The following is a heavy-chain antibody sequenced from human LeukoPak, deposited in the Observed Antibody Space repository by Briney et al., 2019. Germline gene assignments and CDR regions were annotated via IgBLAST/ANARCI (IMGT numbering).Heavy chain of an antibody. CDR1: GYSFTTFW. Sequence: PGESWKISCRGSGYSFTTFWITWAGQMPGKGREWMGIIYPGVSDTRYSPSFQGQVTISADKSISTAYLQWSILKVSDTAMYVCASGGSATGVCYGMDVWGQGTTVTVSS. CDR3: ASGGSATGVCYGMDV. D-gene: IGHD4-23*01. V-gene: IGHV5-51*01. CDR2: IYPGVSDT. J-gene: IGHJ6*02.